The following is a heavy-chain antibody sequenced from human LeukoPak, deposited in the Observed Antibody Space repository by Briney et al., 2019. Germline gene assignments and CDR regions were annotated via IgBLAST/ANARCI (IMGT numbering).Heavy chain of an antibody. D-gene: IGHD3-10*01. V-gene: IGHV4-4*09. Sequence: PSETLSLTCTASGGSISSYYWSWIRQPPGKGLEWIGYIYTSGSTNYNPSLKSRVTISVDTSKNQFSLKLSSVTAADTAVYYCARRSLWFGELPNVEADDYFDYWGQGTLVTVSS. CDR2: IYTSGST. CDR3: ARRSLWFGELPNVEADDYFDY. CDR1: GGSISSYY. J-gene: IGHJ4*02.